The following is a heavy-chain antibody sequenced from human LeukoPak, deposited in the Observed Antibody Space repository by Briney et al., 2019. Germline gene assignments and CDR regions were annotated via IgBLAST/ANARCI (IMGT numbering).Heavy chain of an antibody. CDR3: ARDFGGGSYF. Sequence: ASVKVSCKASEYTFIGYYMHWVRQAPGQGLEWMGWINPNGGGTNYAQKFQGRVTMTRDTSISTAYMELRSLTFDDTAVYYCARDFGGGSYFWGQGTLVTVSS. D-gene: IGHD3-10*01. CDR2: INPNGGGT. CDR1: EYTFIGYY. V-gene: IGHV1-2*02. J-gene: IGHJ4*02.